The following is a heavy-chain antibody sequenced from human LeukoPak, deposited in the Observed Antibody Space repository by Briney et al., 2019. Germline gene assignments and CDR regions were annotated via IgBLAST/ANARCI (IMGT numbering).Heavy chain of an antibody. CDR2: FDPEDGET. Sequence: ASVTVSCKVSGYTLTELSMHWVRQAPGKGLEWMGGFDPEDGETIYAQKFQGRVTMTEDTSTDTAYMELSSLRSEDTAVYYCYLSSGYADYWGQETMVTASS. V-gene: IGHV1-24*01. CDR1: GYTLTELS. J-gene: IGHJ4*02. CDR3: YLSSGYADY. D-gene: IGHD6-19*01.